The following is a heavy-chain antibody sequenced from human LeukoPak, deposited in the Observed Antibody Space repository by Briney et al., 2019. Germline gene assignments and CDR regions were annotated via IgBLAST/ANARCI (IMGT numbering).Heavy chain of an antibody. CDR2: IYYSGST. CDR1: NGSISSSRYY. Sequence: ASETLSLTCTVSNGSISSSRYYWSWIRQSPGKGLEWMGSIYYSGSTYYNPSLKSRVTMSVDTSMNQFSLKLSSVTAADTAVYYCAREGGYLYYFDFWGQGTLVTVSS. J-gene: IGHJ4*02. V-gene: IGHV4-39*07. CDR3: AREGGYLYYFDF. D-gene: IGHD3-16*02.